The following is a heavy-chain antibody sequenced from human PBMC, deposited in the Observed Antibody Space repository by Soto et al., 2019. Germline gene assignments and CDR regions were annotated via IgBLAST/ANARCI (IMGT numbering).Heavy chain of an antibody. CDR3: ARLEGLATISYYFDF. Sequence: SETLSLTCSVSGDSINSDKYYWGWIRQPPGKGLEWIGSIYYRGNTYYNPSLQTRVTTSLDKSKSQFSLRLNSVTAADSAVYFCARLEGLATISYYFDFRGQGAQVTVSS. J-gene: IGHJ4*02. CDR2: IYYRGNT. V-gene: IGHV4-39*01. CDR1: GDSINSDKYY. D-gene: IGHD3-9*01.